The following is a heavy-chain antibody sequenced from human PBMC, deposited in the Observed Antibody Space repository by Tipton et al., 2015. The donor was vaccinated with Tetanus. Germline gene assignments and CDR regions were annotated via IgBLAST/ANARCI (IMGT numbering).Heavy chain of an antibody. V-gene: IGHV4-59*03. J-gene: IGHJ4*01. CDR1: GGSISSYY. D-gene: IGHD2-8*01. CDR2: IYYSGST. CDR3: ARYYCPSGSCRHFDF. Sequence: TLSLTCTVSGGSISSYYWSWIRQPPGKGLEWIGYIYYSGSTNYNPSLKSRVTISVDTSRSQFSLKLRSVTAADTAIYYCARYYCPSGSCRHFDFWGQGTLVTVSS.